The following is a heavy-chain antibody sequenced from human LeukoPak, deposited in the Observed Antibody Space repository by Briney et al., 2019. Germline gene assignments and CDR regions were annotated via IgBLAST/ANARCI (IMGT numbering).Heavy chain of an antibody. CDR3: ARLVYDYVWESYRRDAFDS. Sequence: PSETLSLTCTVSGGSISSHYWSWIRQPPGKGLEWIGNIHYSGSTNYNPSLKSRVTISVDTTKNQFSLKLSSVTAADTAVYYCARLVYDYVWESYRRDAFDSWGQGTMLTVSS. D-gene: IGHD3-16*02. CDR1: GGSISSHY. CDR2: IHYSGST. V-gene: IGHV4-59*11. J-gene: IGHJ3*02.